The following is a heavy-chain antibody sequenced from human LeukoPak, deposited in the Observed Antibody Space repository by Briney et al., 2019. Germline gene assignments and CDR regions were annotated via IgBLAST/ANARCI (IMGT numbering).Heavy chain of an antibody. J-gene: IGHJ4*02. CDR3: ARGRRDGYNY. V-gene: IGHV3-48*03. D-gene: IGHD5-24*01. CDR2: ISTTGTTI. Sequence: TGGSLRLSCEASGFIFSSYEMNWVRQAPGKGLGWVSYISTTGTTIYYSDSVRGRFTISRDNARNSLFLRMSSLRAEDTAVYYCARGRRDGYNYWGQGTLVTVSS. CDR1: GFIFSSYE.